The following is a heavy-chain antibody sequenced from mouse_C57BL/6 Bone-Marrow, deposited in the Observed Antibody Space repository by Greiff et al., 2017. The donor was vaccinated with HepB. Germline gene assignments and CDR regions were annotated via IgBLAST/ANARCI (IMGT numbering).Heavy chain of an antibody. Sequence: QVQLQQSGAELARPGASVKMSCKASGYTFTSYTMHWVKQRPGQGLEWIGYINPSSGYTKYNQKFKDKATLTADKSSSTACMQLSSLTSEDAAVYYCAVCDYDDLDYGGRGTTLTVTS. CDR2: INPSSGYT. J-gene: IGHJ2*01. D-gene: IGHD2-4*01. V-gene: IGHV1-4*01. CDR3: AVCDYDDLDY. CDR1: GYTFTSYT.